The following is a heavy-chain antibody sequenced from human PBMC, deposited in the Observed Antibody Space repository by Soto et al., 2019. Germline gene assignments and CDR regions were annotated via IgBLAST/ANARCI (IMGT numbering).Heavy chain of an antibody. J-gene: IGHJ4*02. CDR2: IYYSGST. CDR3: ARGPAAAGIFFDY. Sequence: PSETLSLTCTVSGGSISSGDYYWSWIRQPPGKGLEWIGYIYYSGSTYYNPSLKSRVTISVDTSKNQFSLKLSSVTAADTAVYYCARGPAAAGIFFDYWGQGTQVTVSS. D-gene: IGHD6-13*01. V-gene: IGHV4-30-4*01. CDR1: GGSISSGDYY.